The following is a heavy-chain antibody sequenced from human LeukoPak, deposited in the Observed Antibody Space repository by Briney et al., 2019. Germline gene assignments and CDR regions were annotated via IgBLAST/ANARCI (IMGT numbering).Heavy chain of an antibody. CDR1: GLTFRTFA. CDR2: ISDSGGNT. Sequence: PGGSLRLSCAASGLTFRTFAMTWVRQAPGQGLEWVSSISDSGGNTYYADSVKGRFTISRDNSKNTLYLQMNSLRAEDTAFYYCVKEGSTWYDALDIWGQGTIVTISS. CDR3: VKEGSTWYDALDI. V-gene: IGHV3-23*01. D-gene: IGHD6-13*01. J-gene: IGHJ3*02.